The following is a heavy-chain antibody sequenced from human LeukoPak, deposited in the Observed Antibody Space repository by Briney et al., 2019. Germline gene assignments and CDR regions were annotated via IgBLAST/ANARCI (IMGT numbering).Heavy chain of an antibody. CDR1: GGSIGGYY. V-gene: IGHV4-59*08. Sequence: SETLSLTCTVSGGSIGGYYWSWIRQPPGKGLEYIGHIYYSGSTNYNPSLESRVTILVDTSKNQFSLRLSSVTAADTALYYCARRGYCSGGSCYSFDYWGQGTLVTVSS. J-gene: IGHJ4*02. CDR2: IYYSGST. D-gene: IGHD2-15*01. CDR3: ARRGYCSGGSCYSFDY.